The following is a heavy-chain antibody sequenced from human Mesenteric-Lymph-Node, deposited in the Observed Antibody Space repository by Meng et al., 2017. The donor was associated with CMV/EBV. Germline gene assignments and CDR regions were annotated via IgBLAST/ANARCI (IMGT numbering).Heavy chain of an antibody. CDR2: ISGDSTYI. CDR1: GFTFSSYFSSYN. CDR3: AREGGYNWNLREDY. D-gene: IGHD1-1*01. V-gene: IGHV3-21*01. Sequence: GESLKISCEASGFTFSSYFSSYNMNWVRQAPGKGLEWVSSISGDSTYIYYGDSVKGRFTISRDNAKNSLYLQMNSLRADDTAVYYCAREGGYNWNLREDYWGQGTLVTVSS. J-gene: IGHJ4*02.